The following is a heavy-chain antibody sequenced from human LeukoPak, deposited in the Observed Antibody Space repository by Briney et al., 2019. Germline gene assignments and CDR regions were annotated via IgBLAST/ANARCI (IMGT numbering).Heavy chain of an antibody. D-gene: IGHD6-19*01. CDR3: ARHVRGWTRANPPLGPPAGYFQH. CDR2: IYYSGST. V-gene: IGHV4-59*08. J-gene: IGHJ1*01. Sequence: PSETLSLTCTVSGVSISSYYWSWIRQPPGKGLEWIGYIYYSGSTNYNPSLKSRVTISVDTSKNQFSLKLSSVTAADTAVYYCARHVRGWTRANPPLGPPAGYFQHWGQGTLVTVSS. CDR1: GVSISSYY.